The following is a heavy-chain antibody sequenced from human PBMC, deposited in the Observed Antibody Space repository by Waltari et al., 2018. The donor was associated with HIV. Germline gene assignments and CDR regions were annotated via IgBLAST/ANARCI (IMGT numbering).Heavy chain of an antibody. Sequence: QVQLQESGPGLVKPSQTLSLTCTVSGGSISSGSSYWSWIRQPAGKGLEWIGRIYTSGSTNYNPSLKSRVTISVDTSKNQFSLKLSSVTAADTAVYYCARVSPSKRGMDVWGQGTTVTVSS. J-gene: IGHJ6*02. CDR2: IYTSGST. CDR3: ARVSPSKRGMDV. V-gene: IGHV4-61*02. CDR1: GGSISSGSSY.